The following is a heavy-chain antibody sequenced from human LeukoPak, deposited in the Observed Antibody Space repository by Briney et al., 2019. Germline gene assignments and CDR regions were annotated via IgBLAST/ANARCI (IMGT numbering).Heavy chain of an antibody. Sequence: SETLSLTCAVSGYSISSGYYWGWIRQPPGKGLEWIGSIYHSGSTYYNPSLKSRVTISVDTPKNQFSLKLSSVTAADTAVYYCAREGEDCSGGSCYHYYFDYWGQGTLVTVSS. J-gene: IGHJ4*02. D-gene: IGHD2-15*01. CDR2: IYHSGST. V-gene: IGHV4-38-2*02. CDR3: AREGEDCSGGSCYHYYFDY. CDR1: GYSISSGYY.